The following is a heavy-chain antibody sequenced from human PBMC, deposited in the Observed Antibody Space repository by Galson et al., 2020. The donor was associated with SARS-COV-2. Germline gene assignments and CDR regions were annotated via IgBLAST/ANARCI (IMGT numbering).Heavy chain of an antibody. CDR1: GGSISGSY. CDR2: MFSNGAT. CDR3: ARTRYLEAGYYMDV. Sequence: SQTLSLTCTVSGGSISGSYWSWIRQPPGKALEWVGYMFSNGATKYNPSLKSRVTISGDTSKKQFSLILTSVTAADTAVYYCARTRYLEAGYYMDVWGKGTTVIVSS. V-gene: IGHV4-59*01. J-gene: IGHJ6*03. D-gene: IGHD3-3*01.